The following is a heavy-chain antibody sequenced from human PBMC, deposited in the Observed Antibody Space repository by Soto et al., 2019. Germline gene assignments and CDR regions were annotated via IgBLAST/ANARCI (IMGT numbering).Heavy chain of an antibody. Sequence: QVQLQESGPGLVKPSQTLSLACTVSGGSIISGGYFWTWIRQHPGNGLEWIGYMYYSGTTYYNPSLKSRVTMSVDTSKSQFSLNLSSVTAADTAVYYCARGRAGHWYFDLWGRGTLVTVSS. J-gene: IGHJ2*01. V-gene: IGHV4-31*03. D-gene: IGHD3-10*01. CDR3: ARGRAGHWYFDL. CDR2: MYYSGTT. CDR1: GGSIISGGYF.